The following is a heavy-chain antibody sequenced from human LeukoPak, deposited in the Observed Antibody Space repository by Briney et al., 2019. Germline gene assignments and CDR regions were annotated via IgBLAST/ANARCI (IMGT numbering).Heavy chain of an antibody. CDR3: ARGQLIAAPRPNYFDY. V-gene: IGHV4-59*01. CDR2: IFYSGST. CDR1: GGSISSYY. D-gene: IGHD6-13*01. Sequence: LETLSLTCSVSGGSISSYYWTWIRQPPGKGLEWIGYIFYSGSTNYNPSLKSRVTISVDTSKNQFSLKLSSVTAADTAVYYCARGQLIAAPRPNYFDYWGQGTLVTVSS. J-gene: IGHJ4*02.